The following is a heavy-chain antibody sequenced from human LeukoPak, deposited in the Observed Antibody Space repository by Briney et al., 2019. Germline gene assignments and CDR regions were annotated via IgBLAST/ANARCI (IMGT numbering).Heavy chain of an antibody. CDR3: ARYNSGLSDY. Sequence: HPGGSLRLSCVASGFTLTSHWLSWVRLAPGKRLEWVANINFDGLEKYYVDSVEGRFTISRDNAKNSLYLQTNSLRAEDTAIYYCARYNSGLSDYWGQGTLVTVSS. CDR1: GFTLTSHW. CDR2: INFDGLEK. J-gene: IGHJ4*02. D-gene: IGHD5-18*01. V-gene: IGHV3-7*01.